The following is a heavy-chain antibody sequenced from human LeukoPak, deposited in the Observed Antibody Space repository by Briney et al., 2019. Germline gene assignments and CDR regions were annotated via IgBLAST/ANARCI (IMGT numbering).Heavy chain of an antibody. CDR3: ARDLSVGAKPDLGFDY. CDR2: ISSSSSYI. J-gene: IGHJ4*02. CDR1: GFTFSSYN. D-gene: IGHD1-26*01. V-gene: IGHV3-21*01. Sequence: GGSLRLSCAASGFTFSSYNMNWVRQAPGKGLEWVSSISSSSSYIYYADSVKGRFTISRDNAKNSLYLQMNSLRAEDTAVYYCARDLSVGAKPDLGFDYWGQGTLVTVSS.